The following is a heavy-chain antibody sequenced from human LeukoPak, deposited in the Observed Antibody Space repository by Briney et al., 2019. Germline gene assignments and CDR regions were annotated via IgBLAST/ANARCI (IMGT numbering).Heavy chain of an antibody. J-gene: IGHJ4*02. CDR3: ARAGKLIAVAALDY. V-gene: IGHV3-23*01. CDR2: ISAGGAST. Sequence: PGGSLRLSCVASGFTFSNYGMNWVRQATGKRLEWVSAISAGGASTYYADSVKGRFTISRDNSKNTLYLQMNSLRAEDTAVYYCARAGKLIAVAALDYWGQGTLVTVSS. D-gene: IGHD6-19*01. CDR1: GFTFSNYG.